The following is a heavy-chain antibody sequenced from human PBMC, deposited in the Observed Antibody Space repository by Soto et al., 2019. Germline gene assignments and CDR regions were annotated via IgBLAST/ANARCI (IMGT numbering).Heavy chain of an antibody. D-gene: IGHD3-3*01. V-gene: IGHV3-74*01. Sequence: PWGSLRLSCAASGLTFSSSWMHWVRQAPGKGLVWVSRINGDGGTTDYADSVKGRFTISRDNAKNTLYLQMHSLRGEDTAVYYCASIGDPPLDYWGQGTLVTVYS. CDR2: INGDGGTT. J-gene: IGHJ4*02. CDR1: GLTFSSSW. CDR3: ASIGDPPLDY.